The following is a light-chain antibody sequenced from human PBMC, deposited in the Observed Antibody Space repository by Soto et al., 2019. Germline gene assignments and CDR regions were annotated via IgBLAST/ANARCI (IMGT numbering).Light chain of an antibody. Sequence: DIQMTQSPATLSASVGDTVSITCRASQSVLTWLAWYQQKPGKAPNLLIYMASRLRDGVPSRFSGSGSGTDFTLTISSLRPDHFASYFCQHYFSYPYAFGQGTKLEI. V-gene: IGKV1-5*03. CDR3: QHYFSYPYA. CDR1: QSVLTW. CDR2: MAS. J-gene: IGKJ2*01.